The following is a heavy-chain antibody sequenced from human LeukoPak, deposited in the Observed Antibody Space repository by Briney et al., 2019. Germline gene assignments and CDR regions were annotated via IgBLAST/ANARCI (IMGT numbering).Heavy chain of an antibody. CDR2: ISDSGGST. CDR3: VRGYSFGPYGMDV. CDR1: GFPFSSYA. Sequence: GGSLRLSCSASGFPFSSYAMHWVRQAPGKGLEYVSAISDSGGSTYYADAVKGRFTISRDNSKDTLYLQMSSLRAEDAAVYFCVRGYSFGPYGMDVWGQGTTVTVS. J-gene: IGHJ6*02. V-gene: IGHV3-64D*09. D-gene: IGHD2-15*01.